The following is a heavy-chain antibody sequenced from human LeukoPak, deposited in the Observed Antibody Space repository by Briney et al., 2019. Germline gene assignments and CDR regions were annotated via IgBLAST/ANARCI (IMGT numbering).Heavy chain of an antibody. J-gene: IGHJ5*02. Sequence: GGSLRLSCAASGFTFSNYAMSWVRQAPGKGLEWVSVIGGDSGSTYYADSVKGRFTISRDNSKNTLYMEMNNLRGADTAVYYCAKGWTAVGSWGQGTRVTVSS. D-gene: IGHD1-26*01. V-gene: IGHV3-23*01. CDR2: IGGDSGST. CDR1: GFTFSNYA. CDR3: AKGWTAVGS.